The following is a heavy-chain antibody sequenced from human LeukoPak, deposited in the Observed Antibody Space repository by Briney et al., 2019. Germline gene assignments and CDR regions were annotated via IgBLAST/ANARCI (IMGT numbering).Heavy chain of an antibody. V-gene: IGHV3-21*01. Sequence: GGSLRLSCAASGFTFSSYSMNWVRQAPGKGLEWVSSISNSSSYIYYADSVKGRFTISRDNAKNSLYLQMNSLRAEDTAVYYCARDGYCSSTSCSHYYYYGMDVWGKGTTVTVSS. CDR2: ISNSSSYI. J-gene: IGHJ6*04. D-gene: IGHD2-2*01. CDR1: GFTFSSYS. CDR3: ARDGYCSSTSCSHYYYYGMDV.